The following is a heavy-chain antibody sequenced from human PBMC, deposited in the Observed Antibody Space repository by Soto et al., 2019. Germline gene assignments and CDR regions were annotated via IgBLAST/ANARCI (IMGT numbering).Heavy chain of an antibody. D-gene: IGHD6-6*01. V-gene: IGHV3-23*01. Sequence: GGSLRLSCAATGFTFSSHAMSWVRQAPGKGLEWVSVISGSGGGTYYADSVKGRFTISRDKSKNTLYLQMNSLRVEDTAVFYCAKTRAAHPNLYLDSWGQGNLVTVSS. CDR1: GFTFSSHA. J-gene: IGHJ4*01. CDR2: ISGSGGGT. CDR3: AKTRAAHPNLYLDS.